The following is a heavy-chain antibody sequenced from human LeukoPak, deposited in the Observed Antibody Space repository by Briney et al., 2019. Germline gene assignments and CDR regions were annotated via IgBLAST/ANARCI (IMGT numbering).Heavy chain of an antibody. CDR3: ARLDETKYFQH. J-gene: IGHJ1*01. CDR2: IDPNSGGT. V-gene: IGHV1-2*02. CDR1: GYTFTVYN. Sequence: ASVKVSCKASGYTFTVYNMHWVRQAPRQGPEWMGWIDPNSGGTNYAQTFQGSVTMTRDTSISTAYMELSRLRSDGTAVYYCARLDETKYFQHWGQGTLVTVSS.